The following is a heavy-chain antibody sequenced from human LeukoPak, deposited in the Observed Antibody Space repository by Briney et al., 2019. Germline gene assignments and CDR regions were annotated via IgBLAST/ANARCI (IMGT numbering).Heavy chain of an antibody. Sequence: PGGSLRLFCAASGFTFSSYSMNWVRQAPGKGLEWVSSISSSSSYIYYADSVKGRFTISRDNAKNSLYLQMNSLRAEDTAVYYCARLMAGSFAFDYWGQGTLVTVSS. J-gene: IGHJ4*02. CDR2: ISSSSSYI. V-gene: IGHV3-21*01. CDR3: ARLMAGSFAFDY. CDR1: GFTFSSYS. D-gene: IGHD6-19*01.